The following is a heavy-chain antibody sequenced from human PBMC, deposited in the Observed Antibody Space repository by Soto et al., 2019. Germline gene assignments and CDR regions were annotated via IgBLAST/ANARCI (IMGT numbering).Heavy chain of an antibody. CDR3: AREDQLVVVVAATRGLGY. V-gene: IGHV3-30*14. J-gene: IGHJ4*02. D-gene: IGHD2-15*01. CDR2: ISYDGSNK. Sequence: PGGSLRLSCAASGFTFSSYAMHWVRQAPGKGLEWVAVISYDGSNKYYADSVKGRFTISRDNSKNTLYLQMNSLRAEDTAVYYCAREDQLVVVVAATRGLGYWGQGTLVTVSS. CDR1: GFTFSSYA.